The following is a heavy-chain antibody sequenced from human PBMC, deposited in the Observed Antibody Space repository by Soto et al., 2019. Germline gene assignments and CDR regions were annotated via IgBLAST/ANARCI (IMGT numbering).Heavy chain of an antibody. CDR2: ISAYNGNT. Sequence: ASVKVSCKASGYTFTSYGISRVRQAPGQGLEWMGWISAYNGNTNYAQKLQGRVTMTTDTSTRTAYMELRSLRSDDTAVYYCARDKSTGGLLRFLEWSGYYYYGMDVWGQGTTVTVSS. CDR1: GYTFTSYG. V-gene: IGHV1-18*04. D-gene: IGHD3-3*01. CDR3: ARDKSTGGLLRFLEWSGYYYYGMDV. J-gene: IGHJ6*02.